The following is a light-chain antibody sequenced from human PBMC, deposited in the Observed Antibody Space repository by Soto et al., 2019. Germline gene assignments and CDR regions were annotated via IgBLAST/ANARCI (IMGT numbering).Light chain of an antibody. CDR1: QSISNW. J-gene: IGKJ2*01. CDR3: QQYDSYSYT. Sequence: DIQMTQSPSTLSASVGDRVTITCRASQSISNWLAWYQQKPGKAPKLLISGDSSLESGVPSRFSGSGSGTEFTLTISSLQPDDFATYYCQQYDSYSYTFGQGTKLEIK. V-gene: IGKV1-5*01. CDR2: GDS.